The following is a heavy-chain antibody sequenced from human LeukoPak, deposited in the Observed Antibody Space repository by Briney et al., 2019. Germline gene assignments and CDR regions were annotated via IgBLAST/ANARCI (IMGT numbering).Heavy chain of an antibody. V-gene: IGHV1-69*05. D-gene: IGHD3-10*01. J-gene: IGHJ4*02. CDR1: GGTFSSYA. CDR3: ARGPQMRRSAPGSYFDY. Sequence: AASVKVSCKASGGTFSSYAISWVRQAPGQGLEWMGGIIPIFGTANYAQKFQGRVTITTDESTSTAYMELSSLRSEDTAVYYCARGPQMRRSAPGSYFDYWGQGTLVTVSS. CDR2: IIPIFGTA.